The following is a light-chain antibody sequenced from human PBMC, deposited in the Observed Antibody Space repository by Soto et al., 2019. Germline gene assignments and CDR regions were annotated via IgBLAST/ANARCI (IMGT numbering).Light chain of an antibody. J-gene: IGKJ1*01. CDR1: QNINTY. Sequence: DIQMTQSPSSLSASVGDRVTITCRASQNINTYLNWYQQKPGKVPKLLIFHASNLESGVPSRFSGSGSGTEFTLTISSLQPDDFATYYCQQYNSYPWTFGQGTKVEI. CDR3: QQYNSYPWT. CDR2: HAS. V-gene: IGKV1-5*01.